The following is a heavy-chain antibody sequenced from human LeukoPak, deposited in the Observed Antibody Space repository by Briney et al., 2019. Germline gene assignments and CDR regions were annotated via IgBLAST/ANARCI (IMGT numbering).Heavy chain of an antibody. Sequence: GGSLRLSCEASGFNFRSMWMSWVGQAPGKRPEWVANLGQDGREQYFADSVKGRFSISRDNAKNSVYLQMNSLTVEDTAIYYCTIWVFSSGGTRPEYWGQGTLVTVSS. D-gene: IGHD3-10*01. V-gene: IGHV3-7*02. CDR3: TIWVFSSGGTRPEY. CDR2: LGQDGREQ. CDR1: GFNFRSMW. J-gene: IGHJ4*02.